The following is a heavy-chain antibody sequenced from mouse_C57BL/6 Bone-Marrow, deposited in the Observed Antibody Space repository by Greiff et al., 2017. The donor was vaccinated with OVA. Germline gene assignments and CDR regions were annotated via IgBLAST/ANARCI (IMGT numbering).Heavy chain of an antibody. Sequence: VQLQQSGPELVKPGASVTISCKASGYTFTDYYMNWVKQSHGQSLEWIGDINPNNGGTSYNQKFKGKATLTVDKSSSTAYMELRSLTSEDSAVYYCARTDYWGQGTTLTVSS. V-gene: IGHV1-26*01. CDR2: INPNNGGT. CDR1: GYTFTDYY. J-gene: IGHJ2*01. CDR3: ARTDY.